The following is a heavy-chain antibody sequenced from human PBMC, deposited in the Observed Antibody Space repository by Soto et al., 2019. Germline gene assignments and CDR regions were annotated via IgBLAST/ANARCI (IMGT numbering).Heavy chain of an antibody. CDR2: ISSSSSYI. CDR1: GFTFSSYS. D-gene: IGHD6-13*01. CDR3: ARDRQQLVDAFDI. J-gene: IGHJ3*02. Sequence: PGGSLRLSCAASGFTFSSYSMNWVRQAPGKGLEWVSSISSSSSYIYYADSVKGRFTISRDNAKNSLYLQMNSLRAEDTAVYYCARDRQQLVDAFDIWGQGTMVTVSS. V-gene: IGHV3-21*01.